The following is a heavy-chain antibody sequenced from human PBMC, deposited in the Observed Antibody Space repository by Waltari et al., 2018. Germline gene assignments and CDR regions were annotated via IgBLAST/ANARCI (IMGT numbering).Heavy chain of an antibody. CDR1: GASINSPSSY. CDR3: ARNFGGYNWQNYYFDS. J-gene: IGHJ4*02. Sequence: QLQLHESGPGLVQPSENLPLTCTVSGASINSPSSYWTWIRQTPGKGLEWIGIIFYSGAAYYNPPLKSRLTISLDTSKSQFSLKLRSVTAADTAIYYCARNFGGYNWQNYYFDSWGQGALVTVSS. D-gene: IGHD1-1*01. V-gene: IGHV4-39*07. CDR2: IFYSGAA.